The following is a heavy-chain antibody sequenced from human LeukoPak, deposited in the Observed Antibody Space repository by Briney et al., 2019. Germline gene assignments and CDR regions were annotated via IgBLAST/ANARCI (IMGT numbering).Heavy chain of an antibody. CDR1: GFTVSSNY. V-gene: IGHV3-66*01. D-gene: IGHD2-21*02. CDR2: IYSGGST. CDR3: ARESTVVTPGVFDH. J-gene: IGHJ5*02. Sequence: GGSLRLSCAASGFTVSSNYMSWVRQAPGKGLEWVSVIYSGGSTYYADSVKGRFTISRDNSKNTLYLQMNSLRVEDTAVYYCARESTVVTPGVFDHWGQGTLVTVSS.